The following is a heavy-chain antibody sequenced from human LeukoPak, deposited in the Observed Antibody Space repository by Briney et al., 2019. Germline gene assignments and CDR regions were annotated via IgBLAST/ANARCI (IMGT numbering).Heavy chain of an antibody. Sequence: SVKVSCKASGGTFSSYAISWVRQAPGQGLEWMGRIIPILGIANYAQRFQGRVTITADKSTSTAYMELSSLRSEDTAVYYCARPSTAMVNGAFDIWGQGTMVTVSS. J-gene: IGHJ3*02. CDR3: ARPSTAMVNGAFDI. CDR2: IIPILGIA. V-gene: IGHV1-69*04. CDR1: GGTFSSYA. D-gene: IGHD5-18*01.